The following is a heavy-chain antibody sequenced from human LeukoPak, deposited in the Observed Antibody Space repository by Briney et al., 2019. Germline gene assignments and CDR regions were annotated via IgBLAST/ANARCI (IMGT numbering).Heavy chain of an antibody. CDR1: GYTFTGYY. D-gene: IGHD5-12*01. V-gene: IGHV1-2*02. CDR3: ARDPLYIWWLRTHPGQGYYFDY. J-gene: IGHJ4*02. CDR2: INPNSGGT. Sequence: ASVKVSCKASGYTFTGYYMHWVRQAPGQGLEWMGWINPNSGGTNYAQKFQGRVTMTRDTSISTAYMELSRLRSDDTAVYYCARDPLYIWWLRTHPGQGYYFDYWGQGTLVTVSS.